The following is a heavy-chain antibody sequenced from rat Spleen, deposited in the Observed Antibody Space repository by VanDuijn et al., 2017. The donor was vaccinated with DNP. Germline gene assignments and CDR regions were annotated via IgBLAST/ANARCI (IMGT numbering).Heavy chain of an antibody. Sequence: EVQLVESGGGLVQPGRSLKLSCAASGFTFSNYDMAWVRQAPTKGLEWVASISTSGGSTYYRDSVKGRFTVYRDNAKSTLYLQMDSLRSEDTATYYFAITGSYWGQGVMVTVSS. CDR3: AITGSY. D-gene: IGHD5-1*01. V-gene: IGHV5-25*01. J-gene: IGHJ2*01. CDR1: GFTFSNYD. CDR2: ISTSGGST.